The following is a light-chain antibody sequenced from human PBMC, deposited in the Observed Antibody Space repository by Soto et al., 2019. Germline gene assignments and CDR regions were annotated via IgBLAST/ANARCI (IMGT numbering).Light chain of an antibody. CDR3: CSSAPESTYV. CDR1: SSDVGAYNS. CDR2: KGT. J-gene: IGLJ1*01. V-gene: IGLV2-23*01. Sequence: QAVVAQPASVSGSPGQSITISCTGTSSDVGAYNSVSWYQQHPHRAPQVIIYKGTQRPSGVSNRFSGSTSGNAASLTISALQTDDEADYFCCSSAPESTYVCGTGTKLTVL.